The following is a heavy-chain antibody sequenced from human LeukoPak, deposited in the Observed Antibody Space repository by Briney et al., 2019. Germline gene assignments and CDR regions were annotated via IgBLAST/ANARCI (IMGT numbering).Heavy chain of an antibody. V-gene: IGHV1-2*02. J-gene: IGHJ4*02. D-gene: IGHD6-6*01. CDR3: ARDTGYSSSSDY. Sequence: ASVKVSCKASGYTFTGYYMQWVRQAPGQGLEWMGWIKPNSGDTNYAQKFQGRVTMTRDTSINTAYMELSRLRSDDTAVYCCARDTGYSSSSDYWGQGTLVTVSS. CDR1: GYTFTGYY. CDR2: IKPNSGDT.